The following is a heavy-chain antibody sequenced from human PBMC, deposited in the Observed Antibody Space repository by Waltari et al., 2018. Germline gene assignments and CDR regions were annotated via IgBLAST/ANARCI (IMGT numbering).Heavy chain of an antibody. D-gene: IGHD3-10*01. V-gene: IGHV1-69*01. CDR1: GGNFNNPG. J-gene: IGHJ4*02. Sequence: VQLVQAGAEVKKPGSSVKVSCKVSGGNFNNPGISGGRQAPGQGLGWMGGVIPVLGAANYAQKFQGRVIISADESSGTVYMELSSLRSGDTAIYYCAFDGSGSEDYFDFWGQGTLVTVSS. CDR2: VIPVLGAA. CDR3: AFDGSGSEDYFDF.